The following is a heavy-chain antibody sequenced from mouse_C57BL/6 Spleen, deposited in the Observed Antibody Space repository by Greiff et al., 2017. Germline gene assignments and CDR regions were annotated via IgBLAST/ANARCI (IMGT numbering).Heavy chain of an antibody. J-gene: IGHJ4*01. CDR3: TRYDLDY. CDR1: GYTFTDYE. CDR2: IDPETGGT. Sequence: SGAELVRPGASVTLSCKASGYTFTDYEMHWVKQTPVHGLEWIGAIDPETGGTAYNQKFKGKAILTADKSSSTAYMELRSLTSEDSAVYYCTRYDLDYWGQGTSVTVSS. V-gene: IGHV1-15*01.